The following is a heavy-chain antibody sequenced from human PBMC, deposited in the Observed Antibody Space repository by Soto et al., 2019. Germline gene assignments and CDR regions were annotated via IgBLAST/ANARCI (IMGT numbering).Heavy chain of an antibody. D-gene: IGHD6-13*01. V-gene: IGHV1-69*06. CDR1: GGTFSSYA. CDR3: ARVGEHSSRWPTYDY. Sequence: SVKVSCKASGGTFSSYAISWVRQAPGQGLEWMGGIIPIFGTANYAQKFQGRVTITADKSTSTAYMELSSLRSEDTAVYYCARVGEHSSRWPTYDYWGQGTLVTVYS. CDR2: IIPIFGTA. J-gene: IGHJ4*02.